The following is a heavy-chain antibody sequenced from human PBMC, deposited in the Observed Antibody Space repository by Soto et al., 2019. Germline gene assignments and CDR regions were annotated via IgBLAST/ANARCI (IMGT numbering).Heavy chain of an antibody. CDR1: GYTFTGYF. V-gene: IGHV1-2*04. Sequence: QVKLVQSGAEVKKPGASVKVSCKTSGYTFTGYFMHWVRQAPGQGLEWMGWINHNSGGTNYAQKFQGWVTMTRATSIRTAYMEFGRLTSDDTGIYYCARGIPSSGYAPKWFDPWGQGTLVTVSS. D-gene: IGHD3-22*01. J-gene: IGHJ5*02. CDR2: INHNSGGT. CDR3: ARGIPSSGYAPKWFDP.